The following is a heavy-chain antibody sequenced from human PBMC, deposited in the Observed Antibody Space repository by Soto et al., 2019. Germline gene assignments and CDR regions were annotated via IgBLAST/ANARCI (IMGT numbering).Heavy chain of an antibody. Sequence: GGSLRLSCVASGSPFDVHWVRQAPGKGPEWVAHIVPDGRNQYWADSVKGRFTGSRDNAKNTVYLQMNSLRTDDTAVYYCARGPTHGAFDLWGQGTMVTVSS. CDR1: GSPFD. J-gene: IGHJ3*01. V-gene: IGHV3-30-3*01. CDR3: ARGPTHGAFDL. CDR2: IVPDGRNQ.